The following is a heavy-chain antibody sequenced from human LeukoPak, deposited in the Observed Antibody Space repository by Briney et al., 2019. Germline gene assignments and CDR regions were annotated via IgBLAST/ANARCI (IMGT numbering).Heavy chain of an antibody. Sequence: PGGSLRLSCAASGFTFSSYGMHWVRQAPGKGLEWVAVISYDGSNKYYADSVKGRFTISRDNSKNTLYLQMNSLRAEDTAVYYCARDLGRSSWPQDYYYYYGMDVWGQGTTVTVSS. CDR1: GFTFSSYG. V-gene: IGHV3-30*03. D-gene: IGHD6-13*01. CDR2: ISYDGSNK. J-gene: IGHJ6*02. CDR3: ARDLGRSSWPQDYYYYYGMDV.